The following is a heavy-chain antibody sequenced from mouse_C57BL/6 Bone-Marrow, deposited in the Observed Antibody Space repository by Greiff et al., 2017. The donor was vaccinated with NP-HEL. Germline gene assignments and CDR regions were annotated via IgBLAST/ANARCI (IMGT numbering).Heavy chain of an antibody. CDR2: ISNGGGST. Sequence: DVKLVESGGGLVQPGGSLKLSCAASGFTFSDYYMYWVRQTPEKRLEWVAYISNGGGSTYYPDTVKGRLTISRDNAKNTLYLQMSRLKSEDTAMYYCARPIYSGYFDVWGTGTTVTVSS. CDR3: ARPIYSGYFDV. CDR1: GFTFSDYY. J-gene: IGHJ1*03. D-gene: IGHD2-1*01. V-gene: IGHV5-12*01.